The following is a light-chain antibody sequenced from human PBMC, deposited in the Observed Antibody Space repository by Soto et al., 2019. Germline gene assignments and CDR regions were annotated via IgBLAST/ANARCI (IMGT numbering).Light chain of an antibody. CDR2: EVS. V-gene: IGLV2-14*01. Sequence: TQPASVSGSPGQSITISCTGTSSDVGGYNYVSWYQQHPGKAPKLMIYEVSNRPSGVSSRFSGSKSGNTASLTISGLQAEDEADYYCSSYTSSSTKVFGTGTNVTVL. CDR3: SSYTSSSTKV. J-gene: IGLJ1*01. CDR1: SSDVGGYNY.